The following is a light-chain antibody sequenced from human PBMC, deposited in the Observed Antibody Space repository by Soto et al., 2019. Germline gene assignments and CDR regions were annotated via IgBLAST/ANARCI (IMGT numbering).Light chain of an antibody. J-gene: IGLJ2*01. CDR3: SSYTNNFGGNVV. V-gene: IGLV2-14*03. Sequence: QSALTQPASVSGSPGQSITISCTGSSSDAGGYNFVSWYQQHPGKAPKLMISDVSNRPSGVSNRFSGSKSGNRASLTISGLQSADEADYYCSSYTNNFGGNVVFGGGTKLTVL. CDR1: SSDAGGYNF. CDR2: DVS.